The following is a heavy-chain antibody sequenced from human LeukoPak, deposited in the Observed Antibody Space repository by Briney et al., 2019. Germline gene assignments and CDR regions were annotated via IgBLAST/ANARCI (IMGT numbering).Heavy chain of an antibody. J-gene: IGHJ4*02. CDR2: IGGGGGST. Sequence: GGSLRLSCAASGFTFSSFAMGWVRQAPGKGLGWVSSIGGGGGSTYYADSVKGRFTISRDNSKNTLYLQMNSLSAEDTAVYYCAKDRWSKGVVAGTDYWGQGTLVTVSS. CDR3: AKDRWSKGVVAGTDY. CDR1: GFTFSSFA. V-gene: IGHV3-23*01. D-gene: IGHD6-19*01.